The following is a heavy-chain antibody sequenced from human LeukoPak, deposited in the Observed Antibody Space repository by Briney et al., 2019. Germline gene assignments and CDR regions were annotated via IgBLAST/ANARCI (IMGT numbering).Heavy chain of an antibody. CDR2: FDPEDGET. D-gene: IGHD3-3*01. J-gene: IGHJ4*02. CDR1: GYTLTELS. CDR3: ARDLTAYYDFWSGYYLGPGFDY. V-gene: IGHV1-24*01. Sequence: ASVKVSCKVSGYTLTELSMHWVRQAPGKGLEWMGGFDPEDGETVYAQKFQGRVTMTEDTSTDTAYMELSSLRSEDTAVYYCARDLTAYYDFWSGYYLGPGFDYWGQGTLVTVSS.